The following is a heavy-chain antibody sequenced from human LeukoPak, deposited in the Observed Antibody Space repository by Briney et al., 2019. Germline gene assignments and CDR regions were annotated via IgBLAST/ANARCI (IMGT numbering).Heavy chain of an antibody. Sequence: GGSLRLSCAASGFTFSSYGMHWVRQAPGKGLEWVAFIRYDGSNKYYADSVKGRFTISRDNSKNTLYLQMNSLRAEDTALYYCAKDAAAAGPIFDYWGQGTLVTVSS. V-gene: IGHV3-30*02. D-gene: IGHD6-13*01. CDR1: GFTFSSYG. CDR3: AKDAAAAGPIFDY. J-gene: IGHJ4*02. CDR2: IRYDGSNK.